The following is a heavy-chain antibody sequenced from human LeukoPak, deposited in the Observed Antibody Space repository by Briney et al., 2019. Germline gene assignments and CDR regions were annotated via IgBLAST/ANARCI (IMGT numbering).Heavy chain of an antibody. V-gene: IGHV3-30*02. J-gene: IGHJ5*02. CDR3: AKKGDSSWYLDWFDP. Sequence: GGSLRLSCAASGFTFSSYGMHWVRQAPGKGLEWVAFIRYGGSNKYYADSVKGRFTISRDNSKNTLYLQMNSLRAEDTAVYYCAKKGDSSWYLDWFDPWGQGTLVTVSS. CDR2: IRYGGSNK. D-gene: IGHD6-13*01. CDR1: GFTFSSYG.